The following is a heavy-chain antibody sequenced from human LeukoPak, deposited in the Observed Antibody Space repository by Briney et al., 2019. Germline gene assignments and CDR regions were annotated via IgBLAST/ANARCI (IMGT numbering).Heavy chain of an antibody. CDR2: VYNSGST. Sequence: SETLSLTCTVSGGSISSTSHYWGWIRQPPGKGLEWIGSVYNSGSTYYNPSLKSRVTISVDTSKNQFSLRLSSVTATDMAVYFCARLGYSVSWTDCWGQGILVTVSS. V-gene: IGHV4-39*01. CDR3: ARLGYSVSWTDC. CDR1: GGSISSTSHY. J-gene: IGHJ4*02. D-gene: IGHD6-13*01.